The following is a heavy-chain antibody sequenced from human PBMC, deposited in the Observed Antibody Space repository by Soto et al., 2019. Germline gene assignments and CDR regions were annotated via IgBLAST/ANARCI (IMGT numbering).Heavy chain of an antibody. J-gene: IGHJ5*02. CDR1: GYTFTSYG. CDR2: ISAYNGNT. CDR3: AIDYGDYVDRGWFDP. D-gene: IGHD4-17*01. V-gene: IGHV1-18*01. Sequence: QVQLVQSGAEVKKPGASVKVSCKASGYTFTSYGISWVRQAPGQGLAWMGWISAYNGNTNYAQKLQGRVTMTTDTSTSTAYMELRSLRSDDTAVYYCAIDYGDYVDRGWFDPWGQGTLVTVSS.